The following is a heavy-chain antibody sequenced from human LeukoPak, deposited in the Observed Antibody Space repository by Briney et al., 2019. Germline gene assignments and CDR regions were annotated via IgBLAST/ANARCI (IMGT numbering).Heavy chain of an antibody. J-gene: IGHJ4*02. CDR2: INPNSGGT. Sequence: ASVKVSCKTSGYTFSDYYIHWIRQAPGQGLEWTGWINPNSGGTNYAQKFQGRVTMTRDTSISTAYMELSRLRSDDTAVYYCAREGSYYGSGSYRDYWGQGTLVTVSS. CDR1: GYTFSDYY. CDR3: AREGSYYGSGSYRDY. V-gene: IGHV1-2*02. D-gene: IGHD3-10*01.